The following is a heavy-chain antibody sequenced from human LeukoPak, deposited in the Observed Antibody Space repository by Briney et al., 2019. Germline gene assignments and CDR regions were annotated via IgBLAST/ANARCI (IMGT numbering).Heavy chain of an antibody. CDR2: IGHSGDST. J-gene: IGHJ4*02. Sequence: PGGSLRLSCAASGFTFSSYAVSWVRQAPGKGLEWVSAIGHSGDSTYYADSVKGRFTVSRDNWKNTLDLKMNSLRAEDTAVYYCAKEKATYGDYPFDYWGQGALVTVSS. CDR3: AKEKATYGDYPFDY. D-gene: IGHD4-17*01. V-gene: IGHV3-23*01. CDR1: GFTFSSYA.